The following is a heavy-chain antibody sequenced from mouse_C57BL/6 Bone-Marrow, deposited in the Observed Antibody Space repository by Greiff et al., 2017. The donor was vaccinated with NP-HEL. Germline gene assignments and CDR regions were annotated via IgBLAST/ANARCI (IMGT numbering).Heavy chain of an antibody. CDR3: ARGNYGSSFPYAMDY. Sequence: QVQLQQSGPELVKPGASVKLSCKASGYTFTSYDINWVKQRPGQGLEWIGWIYPRDGSTKYNEKFKRKATLTVDTSSSTAYMELHSLTSEDSAVYFCARGNYGSSFPYAMDYWGQGTSVTVSS. CDR1: GYTFTSYD. D-gene: IGHD1-1*01. J-gene: IGHJ4*01. CDR2: IYPRDGST. V-gene: IGHV1-85*01.